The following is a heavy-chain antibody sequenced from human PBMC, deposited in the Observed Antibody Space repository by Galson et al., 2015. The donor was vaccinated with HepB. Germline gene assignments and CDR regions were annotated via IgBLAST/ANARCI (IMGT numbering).Heavy chain of an antibody. Sequence: QSGAEVKKPGASVKVSCKASGYDLISFGISWVRQAPGQGLEWMGWISGYNGNTNYAQKFQGRVTMTTDTPTRTVYMELRSLRSDDTAVYYCASQKRYSSGWYAAFDFWGQGTRLTVSS. CDR1: GYDLISFG. V-gene: IGHV1-18*01. CDR3: ASQKRYSSGWYAAFDF. D-gene: IGHD6-19*01. CDR2: ISGYNGNT. J-gene: IGHJ3*01.